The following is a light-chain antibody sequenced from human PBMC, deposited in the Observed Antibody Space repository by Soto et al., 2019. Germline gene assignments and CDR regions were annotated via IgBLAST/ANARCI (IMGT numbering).Light chain of an antibody. CDR2: AAS. CDR1: QSINRY. V-gene: IGKV1-39*01. Sequence: DIQMSQSPSSLSASVGDRVTITCRASQSINRYINWYQQKPGKAPKLLINAASSLQSGVPSRFSGSGSGTDFTLTISSLQLEDFATYYCQQTFSIPQTFGQGTNVDIK. CDR3: QQTFSIPQT. J-gene: IGKJ1*01.